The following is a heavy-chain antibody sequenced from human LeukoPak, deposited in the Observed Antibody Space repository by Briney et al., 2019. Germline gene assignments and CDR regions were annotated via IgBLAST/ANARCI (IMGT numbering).Heavy chain of an antibody. Sequence: GGSLRLSCAASGFTFSSYWMSWVRQAPGKGLEWVANIKQDGSEKYYVDSVKGRFTISRDNAKNSLYLQMNSLRAEDTAVYYCARKRENYYDSSGYYPPDYWGQGTLVTVSS. J-gene: IGHJ4*02. D-gene: IGHD3-22*01. CDR3: ARKRENYYDSSGYYPPDY. CDR1: GFTFSSYW. V-gene: IGHV3-7*01. CDR2: IKQDGSEK.